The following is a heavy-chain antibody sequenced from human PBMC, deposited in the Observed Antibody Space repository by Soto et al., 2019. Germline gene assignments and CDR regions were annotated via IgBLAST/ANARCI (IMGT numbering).Heavy chain of an antibody. J-gene: IGHJ4*02. D-gene: IGHD1-26*01. CDR3: AKAYSGSYYADPYFDY. Sequence: HHWGPLRLSCAASGFTFSSYAMSWVRQAPGKGLEWVSAISGSGGSTYYADSVKGRFTISRDNSKNTLYLQMNSLRAEDTAVYYCAKAYSGSYYADPYFDYWGQGTLVTVSS. CDR1: GFTFSSYA. V-gene: IGHV3-23*01. CDR2: ISGSGGST.